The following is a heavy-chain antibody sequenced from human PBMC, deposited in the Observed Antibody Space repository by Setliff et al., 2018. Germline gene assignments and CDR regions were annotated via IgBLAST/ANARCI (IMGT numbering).Heavy chain of an antibody. V-gene: IGHV3-21*01. CDR3: ARDNTLFGVVITGSWFDP. D-gene: IGHD3-3*01. CDR1: GFTVSSFS. J-gene: IGHJ5*02. CDR2: ISSTGDDI. Sequence: GSLRLSCAASGFTVSSFSMHWVRQAPGKGLEWVSSISSTGDDIYYADPVKGRFTISRDNAENSLYLQMNSLRVEDTAVYYCARDNTLFGVVITGSWFDPWGQGTLVTVSS.